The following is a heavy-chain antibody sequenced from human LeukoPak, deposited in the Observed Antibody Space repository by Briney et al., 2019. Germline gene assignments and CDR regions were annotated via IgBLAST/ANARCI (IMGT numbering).Heavy chain of an antibody. D-gene: IGHD3-16*01. V-gene: IGHV4-61*01. J-gene: IGHJ6*03. Sequence: PSETLSLTCTVSGDSISSGSYYWTWIRQPPGKGLEWIGYIYYSGSTSYKPSLKSRVTISVDTSKNQFSLKLRSVTAADTAVYYCARETSQKGAHYMDVWGKGTTVTVSS. CDR1: GDSISSGSYY. CDR3: ARETSQKGAHYMDV. CDR2: IYYSGST.